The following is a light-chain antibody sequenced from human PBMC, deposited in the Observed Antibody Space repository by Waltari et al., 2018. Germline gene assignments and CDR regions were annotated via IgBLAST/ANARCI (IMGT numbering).Light chain of an antibody. CDR3: SSYTTTNTLV. J-gene: IGLJ3*02. V-gene: IGLV2-14*03. CDR1: SSDVGGDYY. Sequence: QSALTQPASVSGSPGQSIAIPCTGTSSDVGGDYYVSWYQHHPGKAPKPIIYNVFHRPSGISDRFSGSKSGNMASLTISGLQTEDEADYHCSSYTTTNTLVFGGGTKLTVL. CDR2: NVF.